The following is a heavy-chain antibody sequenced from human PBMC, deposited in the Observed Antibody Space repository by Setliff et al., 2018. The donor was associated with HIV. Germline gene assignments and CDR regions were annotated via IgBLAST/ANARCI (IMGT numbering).Heavy chain of an antibody. D-gene: IGHD2-2*01. CDR1: GGTFSNYG. CDR2: IIPISGTA. CDR3: VRDFGGYCSSMSCPGLFDP. Sequence: ASVKVSCKASGGTFSNYGMSWVRQAPGQGLEWMGGIIPISGTANYAQKFQGRVTITTDESTSTAYMELSGLRSEDTAVYYCVRDFGGYCSSMSCPGLFDPWGQGTLVTVSS. J-gene: IGHJ5*02. V-gene: IGHV1-69*05.